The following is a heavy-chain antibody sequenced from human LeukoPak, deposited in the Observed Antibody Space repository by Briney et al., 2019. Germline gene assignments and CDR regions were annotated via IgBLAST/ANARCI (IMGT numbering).Heavy chain of an antibody. V-gene: IGHV3-9*01. Sequence: GGSLRLSCAGSGFIFNNYAMHWVWQPPGKGLEWVSGISWNSGSIDYADSVKGRFTISRDNAKNSLYLQMNSLRVEDTAFYYCAKDNRRHYTSGPNPDSLHWGQGALVTVSS. J-gene: IGHJ4*02. CDR3: AKDNRRHYTSGPNPDSLH. D-gene: IGHD6-19*01. CDR2: ISWNSGSI. CDR1: GFIFNNYA.